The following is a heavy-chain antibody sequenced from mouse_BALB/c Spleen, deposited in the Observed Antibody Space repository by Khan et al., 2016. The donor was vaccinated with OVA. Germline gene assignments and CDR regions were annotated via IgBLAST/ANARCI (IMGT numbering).Heavy chain of an antibody. CDR1: GYSFTGYY. Sequence: VQLQQSGPDLVKPGASVKMSCKASGYSFTGYYMNWVKQSHGKSLECIGRVNPNTGNTNYNQKFKGKAILIVDTSSSTAYMELRNLTAEDSAVYYCARGYDFCAYGGQGTLVTVSA. V-gene: IGHV1-26*01. J-gene: IGHJ3*01. CDR2: VNPNTGNT. CDR3: ARGYDFCAY. D-gene: IGHD2-12*01.